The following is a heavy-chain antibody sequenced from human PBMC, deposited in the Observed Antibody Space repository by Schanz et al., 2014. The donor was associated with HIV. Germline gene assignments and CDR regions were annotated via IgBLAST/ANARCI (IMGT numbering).Heavy chain of an antibody. J-gene: IGHJ6*02. V-gene: IGHV3-30*18. CDR3: AKDRNYYDNRYLGKGNYYYYYGMDV. Sequence: QVQLVESGGGVVQPGRSLRLSCAASGFTFNSYGMHWVRQAPGKGLEWVAVISYDGANKYYADSVKGRFTISRDNSKNTLYLQFKRLRAEDTAVYYCAKDRNYYDNRYLGKGNYYYYYGMDVWGQGTTVTVS. CDR2: ISYDGANK. CDR1: GFTFNSYG. D-gene: IGHD3-22*01.